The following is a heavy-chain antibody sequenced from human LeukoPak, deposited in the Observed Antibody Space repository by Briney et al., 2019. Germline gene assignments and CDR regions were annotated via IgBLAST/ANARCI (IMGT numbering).Heavy chain of an antibody. CDR2: INHSGST. Sequence: SETLSLTCAVYGGAFSGYYWSWISQPPGKGLEWIGEINHSGSTNYNPSLKSRVTISVDTSKNQFSLKLSSVTAADTAVYYCATRGGYYDYVWGSYRHDYWGQGTLVTVSS. V-gene: IGHV4-34*01. CDR3: ATRGGYYDYVWGSYRHDY. J-gene: IGHJ4*02. D-gene: IGHD3-16*02. CDR1: GGAFSGYY.